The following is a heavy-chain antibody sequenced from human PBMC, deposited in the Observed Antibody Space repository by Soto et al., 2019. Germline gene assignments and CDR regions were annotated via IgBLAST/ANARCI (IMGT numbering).Heavy chain of an antibody. V-gene: IGHV1-3*01. CDR1: GYTFTSYA. J-gene: IGHJ5*02. CDR3: ARARGYCSSTSCYRGGSNWFAP. Sequence: ASVKVSCKASGYTFTSYAMHWVRQAPGQRLEWMGWINAGNGNTKYSQKFQGRVTITRDTSASTAYMELSSLRSEDTAVYYCARARGYCSSTSCYRGGSNWFAPWGQGTLVTVSS. CDR2: INAGNGNT. D-gene: IGHD2-2*02.